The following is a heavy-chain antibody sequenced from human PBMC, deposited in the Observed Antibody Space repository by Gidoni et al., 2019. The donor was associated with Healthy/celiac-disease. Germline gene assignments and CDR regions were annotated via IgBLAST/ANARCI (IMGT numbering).Heavy chain of an antibody. CDR1: GFTFSDYY. CDR3: ARERLPGPADY. V-gene: IGHV3-11*06. Sequence: QVQLVESGGGLVKPGGSLRPSCAASGFTFSDYYMSWIRQAPGKGLEWVSYISSSSSYTNYADSVKGRFTISRDNAKNSLYLQMNSLRAEDTAVYYCARERLPGPADYWGQGTLVTVSS. J-gene: IGHJ4*02. D-gene: IGHD6-25*01. CDR2: ISSSSSYT.